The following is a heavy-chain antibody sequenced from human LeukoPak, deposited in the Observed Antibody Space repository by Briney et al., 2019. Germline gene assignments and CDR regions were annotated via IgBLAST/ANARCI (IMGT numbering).Heavy chain of an antibody. CDR3: ARGDGDSDSNGVLMGWFDP. J-gene: IGHJ5*02. D-gene: IGHD3-22*01. Sequence: ASVKVSCKASGYTFTACYMHWVRPAPGQGLEWMGVIDPSGGSTSYAQRFQDRVTMTSDTSTSTVYMELSSLRSEDTAVYYCARGDGDSDSNGVLMGWFDPWGQGTLVTVSS. CDR2: IDPSGGST. V-gene: IGHV1-46*01. CDR1: GYTFTACY.